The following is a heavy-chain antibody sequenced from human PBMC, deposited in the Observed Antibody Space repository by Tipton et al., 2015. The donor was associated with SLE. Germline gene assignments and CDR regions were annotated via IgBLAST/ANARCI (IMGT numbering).Heavy chain of an antibody. J-gene: IGHJ4*02. CDR1: GGSISSGSYY. V-gene: IGHV4-61*01. Sequence: TLSLTCTVSGGSISSGSYYWSWIRQPPGKGLEWIGYIYYSGSTKYNPSLKSRVTISVDTSKNQFSLKLSSVTAADTAVYYCARGSSGWYVYWGQGTLVTVSS. CDR3: ARGSSGWYVY. D-gene: IGHD6-19*01. CDR2: IYYSGST.